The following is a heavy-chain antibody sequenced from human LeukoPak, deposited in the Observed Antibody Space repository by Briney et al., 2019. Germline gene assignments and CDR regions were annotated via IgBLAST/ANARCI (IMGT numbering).Heavy chain of an antibody. CDR3: AKDLNWGAVGRYYYYGMDV. D-gene: IGHD7-27*01. Sequence: PGGSLRLSCAASGFTFSSYAMSWVRQAPGKGLEWVSAISGSGGNTYYADSVKGRFTISRDNSKNTLYLQMNSLRAEDTAVYYCAKDLNWGAVGRYYYYGMDVWGQGTTVTVSS. CDR2: ISGSGGNT. J-gene: IGHJ6*02. CDR1: GFTFSSYA. V-gene: IGHV3-23*01.